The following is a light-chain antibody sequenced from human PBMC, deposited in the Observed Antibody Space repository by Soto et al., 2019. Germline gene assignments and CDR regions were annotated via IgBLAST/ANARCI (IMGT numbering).Light chain of an antibody. CDR3: SSYTSSSTRV. CDR2: DVS. V-gene: IGLV2-14*01. CDR1: RIAVGGYNY. J-gene: IGLJ2*01. Sequence: QSALTQPASVSGSPGQSITISCTGTRIAVGGYNYVSWYQQHPGKAPKLMIYDVSNRPSGVSNRFSGSKSGNTASLTISGLQAEDEADYYCSSYTSSSTRVFGGGTKLTVL.